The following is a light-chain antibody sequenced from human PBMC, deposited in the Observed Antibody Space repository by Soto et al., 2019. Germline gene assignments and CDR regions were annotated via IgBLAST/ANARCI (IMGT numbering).Light chain of an antibody. CDR1: KLGDKY. J-gene: IGLJ1*01. CDR2: QDS. CDR3: QAWDSSRYV. Sequence: SYELTQPPSVSVSPGQTASITCSGDKLGDKYACWYQQKPGQSPVLVIYQDSKRPSGIPERLSGSNSGNTATLTISGTQAMDEADYYCQAWDSSRYVFGTGTKVTVL. V-gene: IGLV3-1*01.